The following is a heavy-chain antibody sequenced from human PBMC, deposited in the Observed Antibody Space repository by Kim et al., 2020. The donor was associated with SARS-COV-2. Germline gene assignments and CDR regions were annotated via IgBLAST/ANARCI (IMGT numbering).Heavy chain of an antibody. V-gene: IGHV4-30-2*05. Sequence: YYNPSLKSRVTISVDTSKNQFSLKLSSVTAADTAVYYCARGGREQLVGDYWGQGTLVTVSS. D-gene: IGHD6-6*01. J-gene: IGHJ4*02. CDR3: ARGGREQLVGDY.